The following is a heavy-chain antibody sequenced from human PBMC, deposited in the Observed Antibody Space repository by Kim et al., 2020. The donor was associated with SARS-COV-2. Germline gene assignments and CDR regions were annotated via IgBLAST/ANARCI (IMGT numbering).Heavy chain of an antibody. CDR2: IKQDGSEK. CDR1: GFTFSSYW. Sequence: GGSLRLSCAASGFTFSSYWMSWVRQAPGKGLEWVANIKQDGSEKYYVDSVKGRFTISRDNAKNSLYLQMNSLRAEDTAVYYCARDRFLEWFTHDYWGQGTLVTVSS. CDR3: ARDRFLEWFTHDY. V-gene: IGHV3-7*01. D-gene: IGHD3-3*01. J-gene: IGHJ4*02.